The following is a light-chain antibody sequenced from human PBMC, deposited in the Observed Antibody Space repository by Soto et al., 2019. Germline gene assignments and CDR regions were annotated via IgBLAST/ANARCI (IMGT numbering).Light chain of an antibody. CDR2: EVT. J-gene: IGLJ1*01. CDR1: SSDVGGYNY. Sequence: QSVLTQPPSASGSPGQSVTISCTGTSSDVGGYNYVSWYQKYPGKAPKLMIYEVTKRPSGVPDRFSGSKSGNTASLTVSGLLAEDEADYYCASYVGSNQVFGTGTKLTVL. CDR3: ASYVGSNQV. V-gene: IGLV2-8*01.